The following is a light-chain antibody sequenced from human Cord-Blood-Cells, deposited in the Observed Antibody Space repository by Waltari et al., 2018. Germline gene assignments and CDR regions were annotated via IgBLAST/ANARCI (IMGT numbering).Light chain of an antibody. Sequence: DIQMTQSPSSLSASVGDRVTITCRASQSISSYLNWYQQKPGKAAKLLIYAASSLQSGVPSRFSGSGSETEFTLTISSLQPEDFATYYCQQSYSTPRTFGQGTKVEIK. V-gene: IGKV1-39*01. CDR1: QSISSY. CDR3: QQSYSTPRT. CDR2: AAS. J-gene: IGKJ1*01.